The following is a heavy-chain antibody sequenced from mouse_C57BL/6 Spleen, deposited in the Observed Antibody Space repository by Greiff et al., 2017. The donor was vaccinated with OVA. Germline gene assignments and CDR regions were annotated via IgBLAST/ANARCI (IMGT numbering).Heavy chain of an antibody. J-gene: IGHJ1*03. CDR2: ISYDGSN. CDR1: GYSITSGYY. Sequence: DVKLQESGPGLVKPSQSLSLTCSVTGYSITSGYYWNWIRQFPGNKLEWMGYISYDGSNNYNPSLKNRISITRDTSKNQFFLKLNSVTTEDTATYYCARGVFPHWYFDVWGTGTTVTVSS. CDR3: ARGVFPHWYFDV. V-gene: IGHV3-6*01.